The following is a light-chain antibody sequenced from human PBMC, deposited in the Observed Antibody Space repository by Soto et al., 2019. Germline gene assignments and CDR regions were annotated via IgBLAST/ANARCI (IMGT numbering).Light chain of an antibody. V-gene: IGKV3-20*01. CDR3: QQYGTSSYT. CDR2: GVS. J-gene: IGKJ2*01. Sequence: IVLTQSPGTLSLSPGERATLSCWASQSVRNNYLAWYQQKPGQAPRLLIYGVSARATGIPDRFSGSGSGTDFTLTISSLEPEDFAVYYCQQYGTSSYTFGQGTKLEIK. CDR1: QSVRNNY.